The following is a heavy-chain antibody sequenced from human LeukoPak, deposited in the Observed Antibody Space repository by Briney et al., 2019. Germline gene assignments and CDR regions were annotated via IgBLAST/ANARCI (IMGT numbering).Heavy chain of an antibody. V-gene: IGHV4-4*07. CDR3: ARVRCSGGSCPYYYYYYYMDV. Sequence: SETLSLTCTVSGGSISSYYWSWIRQPAGTALEWIGRIYTSGTITYNPSLKSRVTMSVDTSKNQFSLKLSSVTAADTAVYYCARVRCSGGSCPYYYYYYYMDVWGKGTTVTVSS. CDR1: GGSISSYY. J-gene: IGHJ6*03. D-gene: IGHD2-15*01. CDR2: IYTSGTI.